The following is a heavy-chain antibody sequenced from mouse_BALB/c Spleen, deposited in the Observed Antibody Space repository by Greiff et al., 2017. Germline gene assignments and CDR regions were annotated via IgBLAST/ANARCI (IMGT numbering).Heavy chain of an antibody. Sequence: VQLQQPGAELVKPGASVKLSCKASGYTFTSYWMHWVKQRPGQGLEWIGEINPSNGRTNYNEKFKSKATLTVDKSSSTAYMQLSSLTSEDSAVYYCARREYGNMDYWGQGTSVTVSS. CDR2: INPSNGRT. CDR3: ARREYGNMDY. V-gene: IGHV1S81*02. CDR1: GYTFTSYW. D-gene: IGHD2-10*02. J-gene: IGHJ4*01.